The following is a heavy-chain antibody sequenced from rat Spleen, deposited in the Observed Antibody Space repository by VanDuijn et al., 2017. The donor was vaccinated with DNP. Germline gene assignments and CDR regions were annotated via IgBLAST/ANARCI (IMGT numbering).Heavy chain of an antibody. CDR1: GFSFTSYG. CDR2: ISSGGIT. Sequence: QVQLEESGPGLVQSSQTLSLTCSVSGFSFTSYGVSWVRQPPGKGLEWIAAISSGGITFYNSALKSRLSIGRDTSKTQVFLKMNSLQTEDTAIYFCTRDSYAHDYAMDAWGQGTSVTVSS. D-gene: IGHD1-12*01. CDR3: TRDSYAHDYAMDA. J-gene: IGHJ4*01. V-gene: IGHV2S12*01.